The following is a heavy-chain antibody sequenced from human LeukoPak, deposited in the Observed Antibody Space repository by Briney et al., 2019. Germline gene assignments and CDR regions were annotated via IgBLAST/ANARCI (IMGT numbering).Heavy chain of an antibody. D-gene: IGHD3-3*01. J-gene: IGHJ4*02. CDR3: AKDDLPALGLRFLEWSPFDY. V-gene: IGHV3-23*01. Sequence: QPGGSLRLSCAASGFTFSSYAMSWVRQAPGKGLEWVSAISGSGGSTYYADSVKGRFTISRDNSKNTLYLQMNSLRAEDTAVYYCAKDDLPALGLRFLEWSPFDYWGQGTLVTVSS. CDR1: GFTFSSYA. CDR2: ISGSGGST.